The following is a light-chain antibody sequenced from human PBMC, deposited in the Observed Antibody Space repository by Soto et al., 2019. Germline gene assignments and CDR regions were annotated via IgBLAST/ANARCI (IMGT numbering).Light chain of an antibody. CDR2: LNSDGTH. CDR1: SGHSSFA. V-gene: IGLV4-69*01. Sequence: QLVLTQSPSASASLGASVKLTCTLSSGHSSFAIAWYQQQPDKGPRFLMKLNSDGTHTKGDGIPDRFSGSSSGAERYLTISSLQSEDEADYYCQTWGTGNRIFGGGTKLTVL. CDR3: QTWGTGNRI. J-gene: IGLJ2*01.